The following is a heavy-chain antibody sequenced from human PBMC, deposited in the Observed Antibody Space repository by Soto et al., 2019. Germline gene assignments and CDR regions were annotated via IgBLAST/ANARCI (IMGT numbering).Heavy chain of an antibody. CDR2: IYPGDSDT. CDR1: GYSFTSYW. CDR3: ARTSAAGKYYYGMDV. V-gene: IGHV5-51*01. J-gene: IGHJ6*02. D-gene: IGHD6-13*01. Sequence: PGESLKISCKGSGYSFTSYWIARVRQMPGKGLEWMGIIYPGDSDTRYSPSFQGQVTISADKSISTAYLQWSSLKASDTAMYYCARTSAAGKYYYGMDVWGQGTTVTVSS.